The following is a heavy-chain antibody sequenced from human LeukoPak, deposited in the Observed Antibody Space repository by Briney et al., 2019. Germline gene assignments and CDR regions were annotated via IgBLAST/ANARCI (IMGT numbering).Heavy chain of an antibody. V-gene: IGHV3-74*03. J-gene: IGHJ4*02. CDR1: GFTFSSYW. D-gene: IGHD5-12*01. Sequence: GGSLRLSCAASGFTFSSYWMHWARQAPGKGLVWVSRINSDGSSITYADSVKGRFTISRDNAKNTLYLQMNSLRVEDTAVYYCAREGRVSGYDFDCWGQGTLVTVSS. CDR2: INSDGSSI. CDR3: AREGRVSGYDFDC.